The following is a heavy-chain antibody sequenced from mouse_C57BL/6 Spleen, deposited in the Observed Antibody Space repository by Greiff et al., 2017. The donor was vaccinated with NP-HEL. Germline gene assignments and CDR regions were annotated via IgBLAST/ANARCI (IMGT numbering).Heavy chain of an antibody. Sequence: EVQLQQSGPELVKPGASVKISCKASGYTFTDYYMNWVKQSHGNSLEWIGDINPNNGGTSYNQKFKGKATLTVDKSSSTAYMELRSLTSEDSAVYYCARGQTSNYWGQGTTLTVSS. CDR1: GYTFTDYY. CDR2: INPNNGGT. CDR3: ARGQTSNY. V-gene: IGHV1-26*01. J-gene: IGHJ2*01.